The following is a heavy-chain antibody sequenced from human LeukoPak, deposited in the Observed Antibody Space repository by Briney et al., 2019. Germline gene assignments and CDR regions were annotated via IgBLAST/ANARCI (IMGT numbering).Heavy chain of an antibody. D-gene: IGHD6-6*01. Sequence: WASVKVSCKASGYTFTGYYMHWVRQAPGQGLEWMGWINPNSGGTNYAQKFQGWVTMTRDTSISTAYMELRSLRSDDTAVYYCARVDSSSGRYFDLWGRGTLVTVSS. J-gene: IGHJ2*01. CDR3: ARVDSSSGRYFDL. V-gene: IGHV1-2*04. CDR2: INPNSGGT. CDR1: GYTFTGYY.